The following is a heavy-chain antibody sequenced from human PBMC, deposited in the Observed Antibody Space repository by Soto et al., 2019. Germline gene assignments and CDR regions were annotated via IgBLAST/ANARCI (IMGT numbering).Heavy chain of an antibody. CDR2: IWYDGSNK. CDR3: GPDTLDY. Sequence: QVQLVESGGGVAQPGRSLRLSCAASGFMFSRHGMHWIRQAPGKGLEWVAVIWYDGSNKYYADSVKGRFTISRDNSKNTLYLQMNSLRVEDTAVYYCGPDTLDYWGQGTLVTVSS. CDR1: GFMFSRHG. V-gene: IGHV3-33*01. J-gene: IGHJ4*02.